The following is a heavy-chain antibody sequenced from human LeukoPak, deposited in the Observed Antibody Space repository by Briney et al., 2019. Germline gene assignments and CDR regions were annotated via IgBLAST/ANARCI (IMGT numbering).Heavy chain of an antibody. CDR1: GYTFTSYA. V-gene: IGHV1-3*01. J-gene: IGHJ3*02. CDR3: ASPVAVAAQDAFDI. CDR2: INAGNGNT. D-gene: IGHD6-19*01. Sequence: ASVKVSCKASGYTFTSYAMHWVRQAPGQRLEWIGWINAGNGNTKYSQKFQGRVTITRDTSASTAYMELSSLRSEDTAVYYCASPVAVAAQDAFDIWGQGTMVTVSS.